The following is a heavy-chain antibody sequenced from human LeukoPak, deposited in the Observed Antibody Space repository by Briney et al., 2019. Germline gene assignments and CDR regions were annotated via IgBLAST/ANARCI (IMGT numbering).Heavy chain of an antibody. Sequence: GGSLRLSCAVSRFTFSSYAMSWVRQAPGKGLEWVSAISGSGGSTYYADSVKGRFTISRDNSQNPLYLQMNSLRGEEMAVYYCAKNRIASILLGRYYFHYSGQGTLVTVSS. CDR3: AKNRIASILLGRYYFHY. D-gene: IGHD2/OR15-2a*01. CDR2: ISGSGGST. J-gene: IGHJ4*02. V-gene: IGHV3-23*01. CDR1: RFTFSSYA.